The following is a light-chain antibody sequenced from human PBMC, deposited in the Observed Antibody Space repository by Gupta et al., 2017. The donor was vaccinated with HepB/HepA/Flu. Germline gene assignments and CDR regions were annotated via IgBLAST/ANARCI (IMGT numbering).Light chain of an antibody. CDR1: QSISSW. V-gene: IGKV1-5*03. J-gene: IGKJ1*01. Sequence: DIQMTQSPSTLSASIGDRVTITCRASQSISSWLAWYQQKPGKAPKLLISKASRVESGVPSRFIGSGSGTEFTLTSSRLQPDDCANYYFQQYNSYRTFGQGTKVEIK. CDR2: KAS. CDR3: QQYNSYRT.